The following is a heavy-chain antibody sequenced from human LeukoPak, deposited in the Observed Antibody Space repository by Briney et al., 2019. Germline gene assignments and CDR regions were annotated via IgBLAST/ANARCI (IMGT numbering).Heavy chain of an antibody. CDR1: GGSLSSSTTY. J-gene: IGHJ4*02. CDR2: IYYSGSS. CDR3: ASDSSGYYRFDY. D-gene: IGHD3-22*01. V-gene: IGHV4-39*01. Sequence: SETLSLTRTVSGGSLSSSTTYWGWTSPPPGKGLEWIGSIYYSGSSYYNPSLKSRVTISVDTSENQFSLKLSSVTAADTAVYYCASDSSGYYRFDYWGQGTLVTVSS.